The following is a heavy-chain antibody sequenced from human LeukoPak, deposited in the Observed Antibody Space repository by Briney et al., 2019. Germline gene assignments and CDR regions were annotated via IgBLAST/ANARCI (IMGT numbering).Heavy chain of an antibody. V-gene: IGHV4-38-2*02. CDR3: ARDLGYCSSTSCLGEGY. D-gene: IGHD2-2*01. J-gene: IGHJ4*02. Sequence: SETLSLTCTVPGYSISSGFYWGWIRQPPGKGLEWIGNIYHSGSTYYNPSLKSRVTISVDMSKNQFSLKLSSLTAADTAVYYCARDLGYCSSTSCLGEGYWGQGTLVTVSS. CDR2: IYHSGST. CDR1: GYSISSGFY.